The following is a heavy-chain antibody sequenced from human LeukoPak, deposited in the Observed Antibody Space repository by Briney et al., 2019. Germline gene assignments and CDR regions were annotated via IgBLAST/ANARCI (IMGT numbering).Heavy chain of an antibody. D-gene: IGHD3-10*01. J-gene: IGHJ5*02. CDR3: AAYGSGSRYNWFDP. V-gene: IGHV4-4*07. CDR2: IYTSGST. CDR1: GGSISSYH. Sequence: SETLSLTCTVSGGSISSYHWSWIRQPAGKGLEWIGRIYTSGSTNYNPSLKSRVTMSVDTSKNQFSLKLSSVTAADTAVYYCAAYGSGSRYNWFDPWGQGTLVTVSS.